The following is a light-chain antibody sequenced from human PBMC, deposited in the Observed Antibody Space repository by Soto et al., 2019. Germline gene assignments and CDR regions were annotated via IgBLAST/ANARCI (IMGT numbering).Light chain of an antibody. CDR1: SSDVGGYKY. V-gene: IGLV2-14*03. CDR3: SSYTSSSSYV. Sequence: QSVLTQPASVSGSPGQSITISCTGTSSDVGGYKYVSWYQQYPGKAPKLMIYDVSNRPSGVSNRFSGSKSGNTAPLTISGLQAEDEADYYCSSYTSSSSYVFGTGTKVTV. J-gene: IGLJ1*01. CDR2: DVS.